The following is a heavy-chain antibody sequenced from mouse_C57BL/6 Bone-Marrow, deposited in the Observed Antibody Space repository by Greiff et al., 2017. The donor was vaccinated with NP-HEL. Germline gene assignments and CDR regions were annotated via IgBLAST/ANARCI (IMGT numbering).Heavy chain of an antibody. J-gene: IGHJ4*01. V-gene: IGHV1-55*01. Sequence: QVQLKQPGAELVKPGASVKMSCKASGYTFTSYWITWVKQRPGQGLEWIGDIYPGSGSTNYNEKFKSKATLTVDTSSSTAYMQLSSLTSEDSAVYYCAREAVYDYDERYAMDYWGQGTSVTVSS. CDR1: GYTFTSYW. D-gene: IGHD2-4*01. CDR3: AREAVYDYDERYAMDY. CDR2: IYPGSGST.